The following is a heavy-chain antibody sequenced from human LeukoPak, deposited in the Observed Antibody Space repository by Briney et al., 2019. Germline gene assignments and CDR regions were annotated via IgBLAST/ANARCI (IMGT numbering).Heavy chain of an antibody. CDR1: GYTFSTTY. D-gene: IGHD3-9*01. Sequence: ASVRVSCKASGYTFSTTYINWVRQAPGQGLEWMGWISAYNGNTNYAQKLQGRVTMTTDTSTSTAYMELRSLRSDDTAVYYCARDQRRYFDAPFDYWGKGTLVTVSS. J-gene: IGHJ4*02. CDR3: ARDQRRYFDAPFDY. V-gene: IGHV1-18*01. CDR2: ISAYNGNT.